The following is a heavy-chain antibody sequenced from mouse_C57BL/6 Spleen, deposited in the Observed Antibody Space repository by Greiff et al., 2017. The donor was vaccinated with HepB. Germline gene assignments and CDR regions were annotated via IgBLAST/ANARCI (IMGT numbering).Heavy chain of an antibody. CDR2: IWSGGST. CDR3: ASRRGFGGYAMDY. D-gene: IGHD3-1*01. CDR1: GFSLTSYG. Sequence: QVQLQQSGPGLVQPSPSLSITCTVSGFSLTSYGVHWVRQSPGKGLEWLGVIWSGGSTDYNAAFISRLSISKDNSTSQVFFKMNSLQADDTAIYYCASRRGFGGYAMDYWGQGTSVTVSS. V-gene: IGHV2-2*01. J-gene: IGHJ4*01.